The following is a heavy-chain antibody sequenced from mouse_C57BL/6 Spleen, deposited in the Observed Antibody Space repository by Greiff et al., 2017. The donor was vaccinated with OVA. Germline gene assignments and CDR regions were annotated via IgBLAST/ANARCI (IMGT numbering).Heavy chain of an antibody. CDR1: GFTFNTYA. Sequence: DVQLVESGGGLVQPKGSLKLSCAASGFTFNTYAMHWVRQAPGKGLEWVARIRSKSSNYATYYADSVKDRFTISRDDSQSMLYLQMNNLKTEDTAMYYCVRDPGQLRLQDYYAMDYWGQGTSVTVSS. V-gene: IGHV10-3*01. D-gene: IGHD3-2*02. CDR3: VRDPGQLRLQDYYAMDY. CDR2: IRSKSSNYAT. J-gene: IGHJ4*01.